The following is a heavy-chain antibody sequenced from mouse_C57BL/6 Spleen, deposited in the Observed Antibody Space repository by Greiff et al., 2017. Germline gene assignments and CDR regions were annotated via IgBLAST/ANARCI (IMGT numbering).Heavy chain of an antibody. V-gene: IGHV1-15*01. Sequence: QVHVKQSGAELVRPGASVTLSCKASGYTFTDYEMHWVKQTPVHGLEWIGAIDPETGGTAYNQKFKGKAILTADKSSSTAYMELRSLTSEDSSVYYCTRPFPSWFAYWGQGTLVTVSA. CDR1: GYTFTDYE. CDR3: TRPFPSWFAY. CDR2: IDPETGGT. J-gene: IGHJ3*01.